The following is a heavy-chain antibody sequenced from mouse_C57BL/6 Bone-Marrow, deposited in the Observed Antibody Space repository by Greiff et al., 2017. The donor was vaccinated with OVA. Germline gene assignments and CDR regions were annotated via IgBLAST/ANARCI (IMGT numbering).Heavy chain of an antibody. D-gene: IGHD1-1*02. Sequence: EVQVVESEGGLVQPGSSMKLSCTASGFTFSDYYMAWVRQVPEKGLEWVANINYDGSSTYYLDSLKSRFIISRDNAKNILYLQMSSLKSEDTATYYCARVGGYYVDYWGQGTTLTVSS. CDR1: GFTFSDYY. CDR3: ARVGGYYVDY. J-gene: IGHJ2*01. V-gene: IGHV5-16*01. CDR2: INYDGSST.